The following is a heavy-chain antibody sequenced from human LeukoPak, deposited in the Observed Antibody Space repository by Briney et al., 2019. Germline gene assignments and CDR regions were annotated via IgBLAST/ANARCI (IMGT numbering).Heavy chain of an antibody. CDR2: ISGSGGST. CDR3: AKDGSSSWYEHFDY. CDR1: GFTLSSYA. Sequence: GGSLRLSCAASGFTLSSYAMSWVRQSPGKGLAWVSAISGSGGSTYYADSVKGRFTISRDNSKNTLYLQMNSLRAEDTAVYYCAKDGSSSWYEHFDYWGQGTLVTVSS. V-gene: IGHV3-23*01. D-gene: IGHD6-13*01. J-gene: IGHJ4*02.